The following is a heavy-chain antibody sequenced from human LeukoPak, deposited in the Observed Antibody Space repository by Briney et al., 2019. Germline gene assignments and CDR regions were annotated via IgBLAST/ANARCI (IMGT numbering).Heavy chain of an antibody. CDR2: IYYSGST. J-gene: IGHJ4*02. V-gene: IGHV4-39*01. CDR1: GGSISSSSYY. Sequence: SETLSLTCTVSGGSISSSSYYWGWIRQPPGKGLEWIGSIYYSGSTYYNPSLKSRVTISVDTSRNQFSLKLSSVTAADTAVYYCARSLGYSSGWYYYWGQGTLVTVSS. CDR3: ARSLGYSSGWYYY. D-gene: IGHD6-19*01.